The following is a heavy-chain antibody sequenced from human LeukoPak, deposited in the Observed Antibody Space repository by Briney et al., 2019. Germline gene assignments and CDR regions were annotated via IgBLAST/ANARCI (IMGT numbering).Heavy chain of an antibody. J-gene: IGHJ6*02. Sequence: GESLKISCKGSGYSFTTYWIAWVRQMSGKGLEWMGTIYPGDSDTTYSPSVQGQVTISADKSISTAYLQWNSLKASDTAMYYCASSPGGNYYYYGMDVWGQGTTVTVSS. D-gene: IGHD3-16*01. CDR2: IYPGDSDT. V-gene: IGHV5-51*01. CDR3: ASSPGGNYYYYGMDV. CDR1: GYSFTTYW.